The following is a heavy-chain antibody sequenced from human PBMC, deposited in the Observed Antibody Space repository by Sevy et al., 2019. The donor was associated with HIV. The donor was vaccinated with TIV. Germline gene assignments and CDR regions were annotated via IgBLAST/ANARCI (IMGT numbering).Heavy chain of an antibody. Sequence: GGSLRLSCKASGFSFTDFWMQWVRQVPGKGPEWVANINQDGSEMYYGDSVKGRFTISRDNAESALYLQMHGLRAEEAATYFCARRYFDLWGQGTVVTVSS. CDR3: ARRYFDL. CDR1: GFSFTDFW. V-gene: IGHV3-7*01. J-gene: IGHJ4*02. CDR2: INQDGSEM.